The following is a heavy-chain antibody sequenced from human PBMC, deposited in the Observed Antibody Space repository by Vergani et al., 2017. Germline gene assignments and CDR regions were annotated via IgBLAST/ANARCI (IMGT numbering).Heavy chain of an antibody. D-gene: IGHD3-22*01. V-gene: IGHV1-2*02. CDR3: ARGGANSGYYFPFDY. CDR1: GYTFTGYY. CDR2: INPNSGGT. J-gene: IGHJ4*02. Sequence: QVQLVQSGAEVKKPGASVKVSCKASGYTFTGYYMHWVRQAPGQGLEWMGWINPNSGGTNYAQKFQGRVTMTRDTSISTAYMELSRLRSDDTAVYYGARGGANSGYYFPFDYWGQGTLVTVSS.